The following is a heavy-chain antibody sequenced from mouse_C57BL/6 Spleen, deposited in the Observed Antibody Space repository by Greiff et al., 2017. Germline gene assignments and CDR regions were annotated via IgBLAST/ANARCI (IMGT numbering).Heavy chain of an antibody. V-gene: IGHV5-4*01. CDR2: ISDGGSYT. CDR1: GFTFSSYA. Sequence: EVQRVESGGGLVKPGGSLKLSCAASGFTFSSYAMSWVRQTPEKRLEWVATISDGGSYTYYPDNVKGRFTISRDNAKNNLYLQMSHLKSEDTAMYYCARDGHLGGFAYWGQGTLVTVSA. CDR3: ARDGHLGGFAY. J-gene: IGHJ3*01.